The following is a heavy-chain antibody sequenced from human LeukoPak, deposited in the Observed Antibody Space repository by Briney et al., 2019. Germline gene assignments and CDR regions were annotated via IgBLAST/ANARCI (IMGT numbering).Heavy chain of an antibody. J-gene: IGHJ6*03. CDR2: IYYSGST. V-gene: IGHV4-30-4*08. Sequence: SETLSLTCTVSGGSISSSSYYWSWIRQPPGKGLEWIGYIYYSGSTYYNPSLKSRVTISVDTSKNQFSLKLSCVTAADTAVYYCARAGYQLLYYYYYYYMDVWGKGTTVTVSS. CDR3: ARAGYQLLYYYYYYYMDV. CDR1: GGSISSSSYY. D-gene: IGHD2-2*02.